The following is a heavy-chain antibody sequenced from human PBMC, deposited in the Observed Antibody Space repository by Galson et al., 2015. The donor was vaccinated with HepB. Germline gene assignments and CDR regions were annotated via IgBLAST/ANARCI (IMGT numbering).Heavy chain of an antibody. CDR3: AREGAPIDSSGYLGNWFDP. D-gene: IGHD3-22*01. J-gene: IGHJ5*02. Sequence: SVKVSCKASGGTFSSYAISWVRQAPGQGLEWMGGIIPIFGTANYAQKFQGRVTITADESTSTAYMELSSLRSEDTAVYYCAREGAPIDSSGYLGNWFDPWGQGTLVTVSS. CDR2: IIPIFGTA. V-gene: IGHV1-69*13. CDR1: GGTFSSYA.